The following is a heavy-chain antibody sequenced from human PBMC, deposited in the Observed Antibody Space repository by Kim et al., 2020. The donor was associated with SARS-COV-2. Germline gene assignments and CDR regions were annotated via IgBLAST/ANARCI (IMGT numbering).Heavy chain of an antibody. V-gene: IGHV3-23*01. J-gene: IGHJ5*02. CDR2: T. D-gene: IGHD2-21*01. CDR3: AKTSSTVTFPA. Sequence: TYYTDSVKPRFTISRNNAKSTLYLQVKSPRAEETAIYYCAKTSSTVTFPAWGQGTLVAVSS.